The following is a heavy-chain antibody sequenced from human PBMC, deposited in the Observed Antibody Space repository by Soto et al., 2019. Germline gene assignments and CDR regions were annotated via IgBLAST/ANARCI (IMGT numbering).Heavy chain of an antibody. CDR1: GVSISSGGYY. D-gene: IGHD6-13*01. CDR2: IYYSGST. J-gene: IGHJ5*02. Sequence: SETLSLTCTVSGVSISSGGYYWSWIRQHPGKGLEWIGYIYYSGSTNYNPSLKSRVTISVDTSKNQFSLKLSSVTAADTAVYYCAREVAAAGTRWFDPWGQGTLVTVSS. CDR3: AREVAAAGTRWFDP. V-gene: IGHV4-61*08.